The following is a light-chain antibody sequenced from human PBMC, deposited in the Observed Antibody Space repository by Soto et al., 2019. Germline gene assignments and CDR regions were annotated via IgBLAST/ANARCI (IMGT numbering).Light chain of an antibody. J-gene: IGLJ2*01. V-gene: IGLV1-40*01. CDR1: SSNIGAGYD. Sequence: QPVLTQSPSVSGAPGQRVTISCTGSSSNIGAGYDVHWYQQLPGTAPKLLIYGNSNRPSGVPDRFSGSKSGTSASLAITGLQAEDEADYYCQSYDSSLSGDVVFGGGTKLTVL. CDR2: GNS. CDR3: QSYDSSLSGDVV.